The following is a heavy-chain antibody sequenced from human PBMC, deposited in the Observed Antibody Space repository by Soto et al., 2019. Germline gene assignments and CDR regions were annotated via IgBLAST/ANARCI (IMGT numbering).Heavy chain of an antibody. V-gene: IGHV1-69*13. CDR3: ARVHAMAAAKLSLYYYYSGMDV. J-gene: IGHJ6*02. CDR1: GGTLSSYA. D-gene: IGHD6-13*01. Sequence: GASVKVSCKASGGTLSSYAISWVRQAPGQGLEWMGGIIPIFGTANYAQKFQGRVTITADESTSTAYMELSSLRSEDTAVYYCARVHAMAAAKLSLYYYYSGMDVWGQGTTVTVSS. CDR2: IIPIFGTA.